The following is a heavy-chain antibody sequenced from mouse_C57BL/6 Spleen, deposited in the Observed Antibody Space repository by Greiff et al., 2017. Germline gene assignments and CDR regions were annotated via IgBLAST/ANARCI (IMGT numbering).Heavy chain of an antibody. CDR3: ARSPYGYDGPRYFDY. V-gene: IGHV1-55*01. D-gene: IGHD2-2*01. J-gene: IGHJ2*01. Sequence: QVQLQQPGAELVKPGASVKMSCKASGYTFTSYWITWVKQRPGQGLEWIGDIYPGSGSTNYNEKFKSKATLTVDTSSSTAYMQLSSLTSEDSAVYYCARSPYGYDGPRYFDYWGQGTTLTVSS. CDR2: IYPGSGST. CDR1: GYTFTSYW.